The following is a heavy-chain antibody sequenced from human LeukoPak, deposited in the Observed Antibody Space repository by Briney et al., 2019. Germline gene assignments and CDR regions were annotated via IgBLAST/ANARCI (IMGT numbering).Heavy chain of an antibody. CDR1: GFTFSDYY. V-gene: IGHV3-11*06. D-gene: IGHD2-2*01. CDR2: ISSSSSYT. Sequence: NPGGSLRLSCAASGFTFSDYYMSWIRQAPGKGLEWVSYISSSSSYTNYADSVKGRFTISRDNAKNSLYLQMNSLRAEDTAVYYCARDLGTGSTNYFDYWGQGTLVTVSS. J-gene: IGHJ4*02. CDR3: ARDLGTGSTNYFDY.